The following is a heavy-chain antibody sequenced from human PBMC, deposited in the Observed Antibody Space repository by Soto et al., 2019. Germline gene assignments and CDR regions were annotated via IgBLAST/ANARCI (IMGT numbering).Heavy chain of an antibody. Sequence: GESLKISCKGSGYSFSNYWIGWVRQMPGTGLEWMGIIYLDDSETRYSPSFEGQVTISADKSINTAYLQWSGLKASDTAMYYCASRNKDYINYHNFDYWGQGTLVTVSS. CDR2: IYLDDSET. D-gene: IGHD4-4*01. V-gene: IGHV5-51*01. CDR3: ASRNKDYINYHNFDY. J-gene: IGHJ4*02. CDR1: GYSFSNYW.